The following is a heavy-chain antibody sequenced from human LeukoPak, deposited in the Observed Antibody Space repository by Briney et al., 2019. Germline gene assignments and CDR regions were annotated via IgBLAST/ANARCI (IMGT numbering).Heavy chain of an antibody. CDR1: GGSISSYY. D-gene: IGHD6-13*01. CDR3: ARGRAAGGLPYFDY. J-gene: IGHJ4*02. Sequence: SETLSLTCTVSGGSISSYYWSWIRQPPGKGLEWIGYIYYTGSTNYNPSLKSRVTISVDTSKDQFSLKLSSVTAADTAVYYCARGRAAGGLPYFDYWGQGILVTVSS. CDR2: IYYTGST. V-gene: IGHV4-59*01.